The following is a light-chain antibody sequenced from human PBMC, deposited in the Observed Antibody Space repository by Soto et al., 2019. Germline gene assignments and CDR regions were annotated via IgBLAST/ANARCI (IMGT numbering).Light chain of an antibody. CDR1: QTVRNNY. CDR2: DAS. Sequence: IVSTQSPCTLSLSPVERAPLSCSASQTVRNNYLAWYQQKPGQAPRLLIYDASSRATGIPDRFSGGGSGTDFTLTISRLEPEDFAVYYCQQCGSSPWTFGQGTKVDIK. CDR3: QQCGSSPWT. J-gene: IGKJ1*01. V-gene: IGKV3-20*01.